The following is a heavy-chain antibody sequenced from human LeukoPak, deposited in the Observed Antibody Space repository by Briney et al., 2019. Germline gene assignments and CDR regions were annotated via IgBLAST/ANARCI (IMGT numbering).Heavy chain of an antibody. CDR2: ISWNSGSI. D-gene: IGHD2/OR15-2a*01. J-gene: IGHJ6*03. CDR1: GFTFDDYA. V-gene: IGHV3-9*03. Sequence: GGSLRLSCAAAGFTFDDYAMHGVRPAPGKGLEVVTSISWNSGSIGYADSVKGRFTISRDNAKNSLYLQMNSLSAEDMALYYCAKDIRRVIRGHMDVWGKGTTVTVSS. CDR3: AKDIRRVIRGHMDV.